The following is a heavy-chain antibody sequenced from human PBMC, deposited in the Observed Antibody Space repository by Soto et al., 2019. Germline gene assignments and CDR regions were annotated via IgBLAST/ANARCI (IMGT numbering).Heavy chain of an antibody. CDR2: IYHSGST. D-gene: IGHD3-22*01. V-gene: IGHV4-4*02. CDR1: GGSISSSNW. CDR3: ARSGYDSSGYPLIRDY. Sequence: NPSETLSLTCAVSGGSISSSNWWSWVRQPPGKGLEWIGEIYHSGSTNYNPSLKSRVTISVDKSKNQFSLKLSSVTAADTAVYYCARSGYDSSGYPLIRDYWGQGTLVTVSS. J-gene: IGHJ4*02.